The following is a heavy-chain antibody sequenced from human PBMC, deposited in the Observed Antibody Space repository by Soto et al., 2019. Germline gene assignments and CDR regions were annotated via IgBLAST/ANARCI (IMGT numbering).Heavy chain of an antibody. CDR3: AGGYSSSWYYYYGMDV. D-gene: IGHD6-13*01. V-gene: IGHV1-69*13. J-gene: IGHJ6*02. Sequence: SVKVSCKASGGTFSSYAISWVRQAPGQGLEWMGGIIPIFGTANYAQKFQGRVTITADESTSTAYMELSSLRSEDTAVYYCAGGYSSSWYYYYGMDVWGQGTTVTVSS. CDR2: IIPIFGTA. CDR1: GGTFSSYA.